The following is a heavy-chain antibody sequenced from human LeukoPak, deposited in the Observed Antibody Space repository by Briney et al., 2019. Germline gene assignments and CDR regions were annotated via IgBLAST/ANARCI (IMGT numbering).Heavy chain of an antibody. CDR2: ISSSSSYI. Sequence: GGSLRLSCAAPGFTFSSYSMNWVRQAPGKGLEWVSFISSSSSYIYYANSVKGRFTISRDNAKNSLYLQMNSLRAEDSAVYYCARGASEYYYDSSGSELGYWGQGTLVTVSS. J-gene: IGHJ4*02. D-gene: IGHD3-22*01. CDR1: GFTFSSYS. V-gene: IGHV3-21*01. CDR3: ARGASEYYYDSSGSELGY.